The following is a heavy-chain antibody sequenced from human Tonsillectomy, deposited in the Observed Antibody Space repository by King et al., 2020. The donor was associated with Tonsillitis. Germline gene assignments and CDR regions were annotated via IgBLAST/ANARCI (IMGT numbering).Heavy chain of an antibody. D-gene: IGHD3-22*01. CDR1: GYTFTSYY. CDR3: ARDDSIGVIDY. CDR2: INPSGGST. V-gene: IGHV1-46*01. Sequence: QLVQSGAEVKKPGASVKVSCKASGYTFTSYYMHWVRQAPGQGLEWMGIINPSGGSTSYAPKFQGRVTMTRDTSTSTVYMELSSLRSEDTAVYYCARDDSIGVIDYWGQGTLVTVSS. J-gene: IGHJ4*02.